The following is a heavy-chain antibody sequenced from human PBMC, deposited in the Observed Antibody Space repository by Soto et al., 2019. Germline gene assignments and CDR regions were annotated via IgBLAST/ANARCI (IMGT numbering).Heavy chain of an antibody. CDR1: GFTFSSYG. J-gene: IGHJ4*02. CDR2: ITGSAGST. D-gene: IGHD5-12*01. CDR3: AKDWNRWLRFDLGY. Sequence: EVQLLESGGGLVQPGGSLRLSCAASGFTFSSYGMSWVRQAPGKGLEWVSSITGSAGSTYYADSVKGRFTISRDNSKNTLYLQMNSLRAEDTAVYYCAKDWNRWLRFDLGYWGQGTLVTVSS. V-gene: IGHV3-23*01.